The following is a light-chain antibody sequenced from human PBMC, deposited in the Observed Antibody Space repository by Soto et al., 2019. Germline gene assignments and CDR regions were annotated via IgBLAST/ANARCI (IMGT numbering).Light chain of an antibody. CDR3: QQYNSYSRT. J-gene: IGKJ1*01. CDR2: KAS. CDR1: QSISSW. Sequence: DIQMTQSPSTLSASVGDRVIITCRASQSISSWLAWYQQKPGKAPKLXIYKASSLESGVPSRFSGSGSGTEFTLTISSLQPDDFATDYCQQYNSYSRTFGQGTKVDIK. V-gene: IGKV1-5*03.